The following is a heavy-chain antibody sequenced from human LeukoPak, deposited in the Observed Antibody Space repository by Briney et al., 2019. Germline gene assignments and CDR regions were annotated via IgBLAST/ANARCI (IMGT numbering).Heavy chain of an antibody. CDR1: GYTFMNYG. CDR2: ISAYNGQT. V-gene: IGHV1-18*04. Sequence: GASVKVSCKASGYTFMNYGINWIRQAPGQGLEWMGWISAYNGQTDYAQTLQGRVTMTRDTSTSTAYMELKSLTSDDTAVYYCARQGVVGSGYYRDFDYWGQGTLVTVSS. J-gene: IGHJ4*02. D-gene: IGHD3-22*01. CDR3: ARQGVVGSGYYRDFDY.